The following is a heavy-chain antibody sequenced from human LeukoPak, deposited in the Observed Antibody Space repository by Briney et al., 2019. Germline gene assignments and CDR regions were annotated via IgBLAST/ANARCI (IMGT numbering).Heavy chain of an antibody. CDR1: GYTFTGYY. J-gene: IGHJ4*02. CDR2: INPSGGST. CDR3: ARGAQDYYDSSGNEGFDY. Sequence: ASVKISCKASGYTFTGYYMHWVRQAPGQGLEWMGIINPSGGSTSYAQKFQGRVTMTRDTSTSTVYMELSSLRSEDTAVYYCARGAQDYYDSSGNEGFDYWGQGTLVTVSS. V-gene: IGHV1-46*01. D-gene: IGHD3-22*01.